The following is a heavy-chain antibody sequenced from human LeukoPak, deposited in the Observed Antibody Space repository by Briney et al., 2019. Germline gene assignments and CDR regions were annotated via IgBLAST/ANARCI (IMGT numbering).Heavy chain of an antibody. Sequence: SETLSLTCTVSGGSISSRSYYWGWIRQPPGKGLEWIGYIYYSGSTNYNPSLKSRVTISVDTSKNQFSLKLSSVTAADTAVYYCARGPLYCSGGSCYSTHDAFDIWGQGTMVTVSS. V-gene: IGHV4-61*05. J-gene: IGHJ3*02. CDR1: GGSISSRSYY. CDR3: ARGPLYCSGGSCYSTHDAFDI. CDR2: IYYSGST. D-gene: IGHD2-15*01.